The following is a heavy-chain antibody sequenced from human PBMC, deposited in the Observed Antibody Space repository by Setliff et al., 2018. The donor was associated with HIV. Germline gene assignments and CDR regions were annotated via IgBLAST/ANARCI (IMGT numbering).Heavy chain of an antibody. CDR3: ATQRDIVMVPGQGGFDI. V-gene: IGHV1-18*01. D-gene: IGHD2-2*01. CDR2: ISVYNGNT. CDR1: TYTFSSYV. Sequence: ASVKVSCKASTYTFSSYVINWVRQAPGQGLEWMGRISVYNGNTIYARKLQGRVIMTTDTSTSTAYMELRSLRSDDTAMYYCATQRDIVMVPGQGGFDIWAQGTMVTVSS. J-gene: IGHJ3*02.